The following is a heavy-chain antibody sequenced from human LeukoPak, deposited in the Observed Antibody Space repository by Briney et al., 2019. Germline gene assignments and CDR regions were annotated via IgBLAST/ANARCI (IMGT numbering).Heavy chain of an antibody. V-gene: IGHV1-18*01. CDR2: ISAYNGNT. CDR3: ARDPKYSSSWYSSYYYYYMDV. D-gene: IGHD6-13*01. J-gene: IGHJ6*03. Sequence: GASVKVSCKVSGYTLTELSMHWVRQAPGQGLEWMGWISAYNGNTNYAQKLQGRVTMTTDTSTSTAYMELRSLRSDDTAVYYCARDPKYSSSWYSSYYYYYMDVWGKGTTVTVSS. CDR1: GYTLTELS.